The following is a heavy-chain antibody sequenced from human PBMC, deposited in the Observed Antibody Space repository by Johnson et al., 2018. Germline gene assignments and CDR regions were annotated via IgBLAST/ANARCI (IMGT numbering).Heavy chain of an antibody. D-gene: IGHD5-12*01. J-gene: IGHJ6*02. V-gene: IGHV3-33*01. CDR2: IWYDGSKR. CDR3: VRDQGSGYDLGGMDV. CDR1: GFVFSNYA. Sequence: QVQLQESGGGVVQPGRSLRLSCAASGFVFSNYAMYWVRQAPGKGLEWVAIIWYDGSKRDYADSVKGRFTISRDSSKNTLYLQMNSLRAEDTAVYYCVRDQGSGYDLGGMDVGGQGTTVTVSS.